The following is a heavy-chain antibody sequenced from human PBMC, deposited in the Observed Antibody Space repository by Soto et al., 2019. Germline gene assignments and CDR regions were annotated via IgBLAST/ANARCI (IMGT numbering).Heavy chain of an antibody. CDR3: AYKAVAGTFDY. J-gene: IGHJ4*02. CDR2: IYHSGST. D-gene: IGHD6-19*01. Sequence: QVQLQESGPGLVKPSGALSLTCAVSGGSISSRNWWSWVRQPPGKGLEWIGEIYHSGSTNYNPSLKSRVTMSVDKSKNQCSLKPSSVTAAATAVYYCAYKAVAGTFDYWGQGTLVTVSS. V-gene: IGHV4-4*02. CDR1: GGSISSRNW.